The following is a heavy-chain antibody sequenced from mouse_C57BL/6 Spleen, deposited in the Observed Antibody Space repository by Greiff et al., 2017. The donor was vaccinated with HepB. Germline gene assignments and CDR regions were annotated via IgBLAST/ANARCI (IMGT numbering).Heavy chain of an antibody. V-gene: IGHV10-1*01. J-gene: IGHJ4*01. D-gene: IGHD2-5*01. CDR2: IRSKSNNYAT. Sequence: EVHLVESGGGLVQPKGSLKLSCAASGFSFNTYAMNWVRQAPGKGLEWVARIRSKSNNYATYYADSVKDRFTISRDDSESMLYLQMNNLKTEDTAMYYCVRQSNPYAMDYWGQGTSVTVSS. CDR3: VRQSNPYAMDY. CDR1: GFSFNTYA.